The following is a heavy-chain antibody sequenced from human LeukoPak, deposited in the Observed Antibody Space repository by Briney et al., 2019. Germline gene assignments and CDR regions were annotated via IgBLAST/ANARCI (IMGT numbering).Heavy chain of an antibody. J-gene: IGHJ4*02. Sequence: GGSLRLSCAASGFTFSSYAMSWVRQAPGKGLEWVSAISGSGGSTYYADSVKGRFTISRDKSKNTLYLQMNSLRAEDTAVYYGAKDGTYYYDGGGYSDYWGQGTVVTVSS. CDR3: AKDGTYYYDGGGYSDY. CDR1: GFTFSSYA. CDR2: ISGSGGST. V-gene: IGHV3-23*01. D-gene: IGHD3-22*01.